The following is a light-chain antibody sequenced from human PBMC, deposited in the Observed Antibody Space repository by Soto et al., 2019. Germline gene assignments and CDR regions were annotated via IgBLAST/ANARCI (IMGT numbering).Light chain of an antibody. CDR1: SSNIGAGYD. CDR3: QSYDSSLRGWV. CDR2: GNS. V-gene: IGLV1-40*01. J-gene: IGLJ3*02. Sequence: QSVLTQPPSVSGAPGQRVTISCTGSSSNIGAGYDVHWYQQLPGTAPKLLIYGNSNRPSGVPDRFSGSKSGTSASLAITGLQAEDEADYSCQSYDSSLRGWVFGGGAELPVL.